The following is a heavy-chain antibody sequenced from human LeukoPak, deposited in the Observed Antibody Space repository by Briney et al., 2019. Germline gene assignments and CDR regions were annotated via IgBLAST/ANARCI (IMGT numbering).Heavy chain of an antibody. Sequence: SETLSRTCTVSGGSISSSSYYWGWIRQPPGKGLVWFGSIYYTRSTYYNPSLKSRVTISVDTSKNQFSLKLTSVTAADTAVYYCARGVTMIVVVIHDWYFDLWGRGTLVTVSS. CDR1: GGSISSSSYY. CDR3: ARGVTMIVVVIHDWYFDL. CDR2: IYYTRST. V-gene: IGHV4-39*01. D-gene: IGHD3-22*01. J-gene: IGHJ2*01.